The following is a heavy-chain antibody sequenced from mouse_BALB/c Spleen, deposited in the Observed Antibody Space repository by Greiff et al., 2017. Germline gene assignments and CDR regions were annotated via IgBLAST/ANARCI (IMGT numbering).Heavy chain of an antibody. CDR1: GYAFTNYL. V-gene: IGHV1-54*01. CDR2: INPGSGGT. CDR3: ARGGGTAKRVFYAMDY. J-gene: IGHJ4*01. Sequence: VKLMESGAELVRPGTSVKVSCKASGYAFTNYLIEWVKQRPGQGLEWIGVINPGSGGTNYNEKFKGKATLTADKSSSTAYMQLSSLTSDDSAVYFCARGGGTAKRVFYAMDYWGQRTSVTVSS. D-gene: IGHD3-3*01.